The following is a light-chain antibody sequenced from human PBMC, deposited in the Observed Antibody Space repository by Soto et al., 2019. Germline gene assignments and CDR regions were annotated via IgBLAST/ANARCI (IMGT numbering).Light chain of an antibody. CDR2: KAS. V-gene: IGKV1-5*03. CDR1: ESISSW. CDR3: QQYSTKCS. J-gene: IGKJ1*01. Sequence: DIQMTQSPSTLSASVGDRVTITCRASESISSWLAWFQQKPGKAPKLLIYKASILESGVSSRFSGSESGTEFTLTISSLQPDDFATYFCQQYSTKCSVGPGTKVEIK.